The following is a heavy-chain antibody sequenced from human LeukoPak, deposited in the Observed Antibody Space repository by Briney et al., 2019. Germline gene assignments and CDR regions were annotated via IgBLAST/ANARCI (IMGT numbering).Heavy chain of an antibody. CDR3: ARGEVVTAIPFGY. V-gene: IGHV3-53*01. Sequence: GGSLRLSCAASGFTVSNNYMSWVRQAPGKGLEWVSVIYSGGSTYYADSVKGRFTISRDTSKNTLSLQMNSLRAEDTAVYYCARGEVVTAIPFGYWGQGTLVTVSS. CDR2: IYSGGST. D-gene: IGHD2-21*02. J-gene: IGHJ4*02. CDR1: GFTVSNNY.